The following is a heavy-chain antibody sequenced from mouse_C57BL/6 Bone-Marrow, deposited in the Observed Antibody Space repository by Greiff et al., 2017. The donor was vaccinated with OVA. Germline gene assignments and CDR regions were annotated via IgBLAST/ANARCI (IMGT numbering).Heavy chain of an antibody. D-gene: IGHD3-2*02. CDR1: GYTFTDYE. Sequence: VKLMESGAELVRPGASVTLSCKASGYTFTDYEMHWVKQTPVHGLEWIGAIDPETGGTAYNQKFKGKAILTADKSSSTAYMELRSLTSEDSAVYYCTRKQLRLGFAYWGQGTLVTVSA. CDR2: IDPETGGT. J-gene: IGHJ3*01. V-gene: IGHV1-15*01. CDR3: TRKQLRLGFAY.